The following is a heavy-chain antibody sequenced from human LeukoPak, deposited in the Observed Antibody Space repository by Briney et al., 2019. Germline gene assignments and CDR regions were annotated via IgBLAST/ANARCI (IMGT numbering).Heavy chain of an antibody. CDR3: AKGGLYYDILTGLYFDY. D-gene: IGHD3-9*01. Sequence: GGSLRLSCAASGFTFSNYGMHWVRQAPGKGLEWVAFMRYDGNNEYYADSVKGRFTISRDTSKNTLYLQMNSLRAEDTAVYYCAKGGLYYDILTGLYFDYWGQGTLVTVSS. J-gene: IGHJ4*02. CDR1: GFTFSNYG. V-gene: IGHV3-30*02. CDR2: MRYDGNNE.